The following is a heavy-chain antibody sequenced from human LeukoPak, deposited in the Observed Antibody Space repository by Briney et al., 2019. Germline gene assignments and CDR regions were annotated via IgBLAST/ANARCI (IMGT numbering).Heavy chain of an antibody. V-gene: IGHV4-30-4*01. J-gene: IGHJ5*02. CDR1: GGSISSGDYY. CDR3: ARFIGYSIDP. D-gene: IGHD2-15*01. CDR2: IYYSGST. Sequence: SETLSLTCTVSGGSISSGDYYWSWIRQPPGKGLEWIGYIYYSGSTYYNPSLKSRVAISVDTSKNQFSLKLSSVTAADTAVYYCARFIGYSIDPWGQGTLVTVSS.